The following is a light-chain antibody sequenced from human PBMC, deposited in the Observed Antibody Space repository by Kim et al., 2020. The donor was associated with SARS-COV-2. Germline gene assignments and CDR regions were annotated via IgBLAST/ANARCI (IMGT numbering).Light chain of an antibody. CDR1: KLVVNF. J-gene: IGLJ2*01. V-gene: IGLV3-1*01. CDR3: QRWASGSVV. Sequence: SPGQTATIPCFGVKLVVNFYSWCQRRRGQSPVLGIYRDDKRASKIPERFSGANSGRTANLTISGARTMDEAVYYCQRWASGSVVFGGGTQLTVL. CDR2: RDD.